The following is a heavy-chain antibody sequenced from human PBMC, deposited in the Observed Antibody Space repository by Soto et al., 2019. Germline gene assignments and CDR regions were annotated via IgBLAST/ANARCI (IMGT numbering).Heavy chain of an antibody. J-gene: IGHJ4*02. V-gene: IGHV3-30-3*01. Sequence: GGSLRLSCAASGFTFSSYAMHWVRQAPGKGLEWVAVISYDGSNKYYADSVKGRFTISRDNSKNTLYLQMNSLRAEDTAVYYCARDKGPIEALDYWGQGTLVTVSS. CDR1: GFTFSSYA. CDR3: ARDKGPIEALDY. CDR2: ISYDGSNK. D-gene: IGHD3-22*01.